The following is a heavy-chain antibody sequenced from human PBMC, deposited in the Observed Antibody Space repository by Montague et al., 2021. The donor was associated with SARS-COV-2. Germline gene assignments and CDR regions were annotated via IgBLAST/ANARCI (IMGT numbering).Heavy chain of an antibody. CDR2: INHSGST. CDR3: ARGRRILLWFGEVFPGGDYYGMDV. D-gene: IGHD3-10*01. Sequence: SETLSLTCAVYGGSFSGYYWSWIRQPPGKGLEWIGEINHSGSTNYNPSLKSRVTISVDTSKNQFSLKLSSVTAADTAVYYCARGRRILLWFGEVFPGGDYYGMDVWGQGTMVTVSS. J-gene: IGHJ6*02. CDR1: GGSFSGYY. V-gene: IGHV4-34*01.